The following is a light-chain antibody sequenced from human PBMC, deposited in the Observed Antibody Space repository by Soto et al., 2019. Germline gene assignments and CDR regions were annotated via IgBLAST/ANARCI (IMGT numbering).Light chain of an antibody. V-gene: IGKV3-20*01. CDR1: QSVSSSY. CDR3: QQDGSSRT. Sequence: EIVLTQSPGTLSLSPGERATLSCRASQSVSSSYLAWYQQKPGQAPRLLIYGASSRATGIPDRFSGSGSGTDFPLTISRLEPEGFAVYYCQQDGSSRTFGQGTKVEIK. J-gene: IGKJ1*01. CDR2: GAS.